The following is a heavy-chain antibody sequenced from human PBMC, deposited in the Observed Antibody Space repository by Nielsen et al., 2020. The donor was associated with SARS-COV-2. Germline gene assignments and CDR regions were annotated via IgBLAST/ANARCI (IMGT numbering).Heavy chain of an antibody. CDR1: GFTFSSYG. CDR3: AKDHGGSYYYYGMDV. Sequence: GRSLRLSCAASGFTFSSYGMHWVRQAPGKGLEWVAVISYDGSNKYYADSVKGRFTISRDNSKNTLYLQMNSLRAEDTAVYYCAKDHGGSYYYYGMDVWGQGTTVTVSS. V-gene: IGHV3-30*18. D-gene: IGHD1-26*01. J-gene: IGHJ6*02. CDR2: ISYDGSNK.